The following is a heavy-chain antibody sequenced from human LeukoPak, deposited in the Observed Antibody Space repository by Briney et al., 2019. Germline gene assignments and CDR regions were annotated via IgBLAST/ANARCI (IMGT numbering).Heavy chain of an antibody. D-gene: IGHD1-14*01. CDR2: ISWDDNTA. V-gene: IGHV3-43*01. J-gene: IGHJ3*02. CDR3: GKGPRRCTGCDGFDI. CDR1: GFTFDDYS. Sequence: GGSLRLSCAASGFTFDDYSMHWVRQVPGKGLELVSIISWDDNTAYYADSVKGRFTISRDNSKTSLYLQMNSLRTEDTALYYCGKGPRRCTGCDGFDILGQGTMVTVSS.